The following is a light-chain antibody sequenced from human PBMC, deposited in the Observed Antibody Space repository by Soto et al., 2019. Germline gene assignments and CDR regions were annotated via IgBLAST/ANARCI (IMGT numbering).Light chain of an antibody. CDR2: DVS. Sequence: QSALTQPASVSGSPGQSITISCTGTSSDVGGYTYVSWYQQHPGKAPKFMIYDVSNRPSGVSNRFSGSQSGNTASLTVSAPQAEDEADYYCCSYSTSNSPQLVFGTGTTVTLL. J-gene: IGLJ1*01. CDR1: SSDVGGYTY. CDR3: CSYSTSNSPQLV. V-gene: IGLV2-14*01.